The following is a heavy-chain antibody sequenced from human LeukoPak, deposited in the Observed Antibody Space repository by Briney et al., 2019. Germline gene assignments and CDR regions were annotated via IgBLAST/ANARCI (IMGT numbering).Heavy chain of an antibody. Sequence: GGSLRLSCAVSGFPFSDFAMSWVLQAPGKGLEWVSTISGGGDNTYFADSVKGRFTISRDNSKNTLFLQMVSLRAEDTAVYYCAKFEGALLGNYYMDVWGKGTTVTVSS. CDR1: GFPFSDFA. J-gene: IGHJ6*03. V-gene: IGHV3-23*01. CDR3: AKFEGALLGNYYMDV. CDR2: ISGGGDNT.